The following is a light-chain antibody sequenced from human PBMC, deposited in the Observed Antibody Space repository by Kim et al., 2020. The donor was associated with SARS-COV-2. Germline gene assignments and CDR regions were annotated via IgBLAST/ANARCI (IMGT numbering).Light chain of an antibody. CDR3: QSYDSSNRV. Sequence: NFMLTQPHSVSESPGKTVTIPCTRSSGSIASNYVQWYQQRPGSAPTTVIYEDNQRPSGVPDRFSGSIDSSSNSASLTISGLKTEDEADYYCQSYDSSNRVFGGGTQLTVL. CDR2: EDN. CDR1: SGSIASNY. J-gene: IGLJ3*02. V-gene: IGLV6-57*04.